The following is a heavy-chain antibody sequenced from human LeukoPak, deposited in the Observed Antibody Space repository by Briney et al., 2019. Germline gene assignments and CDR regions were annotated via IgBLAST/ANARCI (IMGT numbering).Heavy chain of an antibody. V-gene: IGHV4-34*01. CDR2: INHSGST. CDR3: ARGYYYDSSGYPSPGGDY. Sequence: SETLSLTCAVYGGSFRGYYWSWIRQPPGKGLEWIGEINHSGSTNYNPSLKSRVTISVDASKNQFSLKLSSVTAADTAVYYCARGYYYDSSGYPSPGGDYWGQGTLVTVSS. D-gene: IGHD3-22*01. CDR1: GGSFRGYY. J-gene: IGHJ4*02.